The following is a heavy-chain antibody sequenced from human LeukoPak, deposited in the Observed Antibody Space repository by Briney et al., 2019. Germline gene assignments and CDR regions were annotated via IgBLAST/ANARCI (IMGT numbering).Heavy chain of an antibody. CDR3: AREGYYDFWSGYKRYYYMDV. V-gene: IGHV3-21*01. CDR1: GFTFSSYS. D-gene: IGHD3-3*01. CDR2: ISSSSSYI. Sequence: KTGGSLRLSCAASGFTFSSYSMNWVRQAPGKGLEGVSSISSSSSYIYYADSVKGRFTISRDNAKNSLYLQMNSLRAEDTAVYYCAREGYYDFWSGYKRYYYMDVWGKGTTVTVSS. J-gene: IGHJ6*03.